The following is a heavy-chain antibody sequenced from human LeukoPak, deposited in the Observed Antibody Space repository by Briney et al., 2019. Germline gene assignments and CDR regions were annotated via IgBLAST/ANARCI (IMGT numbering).Heavy chain of an antibody. CDR1: AFTFISYG. V-gene: IGHV3-48*03. CDR3: ARVAAAYYYGSGSWYNFDY. CDR2: SSSSGCSI. D-gene: IGHD3-10*01. J-gene: IGHJ4*02. Sequence: GGALRLSCAATAFTFISYGMNGVRQAPGKGLEGVAYSSSSGCSIYYADSLKGRFTISRDNAKTSLYLQMNSLTAEDTAIYYCARVAAAYYYGSGSWYNFDYWGQGTLVTVSS.